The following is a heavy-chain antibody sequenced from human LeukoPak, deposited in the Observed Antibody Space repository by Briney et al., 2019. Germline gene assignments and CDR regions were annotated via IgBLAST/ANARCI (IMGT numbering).Heavy chain of an antibody. D-gene: IGHD4-23*01. CDR3: ARRAGGYSHPYDY. V-gene: IGHV3-53*01. CDR1: GFTVSSNY. Sequence: GGSLRLSCAASGFTVSSNYMSWVRQAPGKGLEWVSVIYSGGSTYYADSVKGQFTISRDISKNTLYLQMSSLRAEDTAVYYCARRAGGYSHPYDYWGQGVLVTVSS. CDR2: IYSGGST. J-gene: IGHJ4*02.